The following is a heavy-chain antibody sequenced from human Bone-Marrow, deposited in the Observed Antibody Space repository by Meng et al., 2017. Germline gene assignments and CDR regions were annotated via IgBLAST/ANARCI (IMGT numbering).Heavy chain of an antibody. Sequence: QGQLVQSGAEVKQPGASVKVSCEASGYTLSSDGFSWVRQAPGQGLEWLGWINTYNGKTDYAQKFQGRITMTTDTFTSTAYMELRNLRSEDTAVYYCARDAIPQRGWNDVRSNYFDYWGQGTLVTVSS. J-gene: IGHJ4*02. CDR3: ARDAIPQRGWNDVRSNYFDY. V-gene: IGHV1-18*01. CDR1: GYTLSSDG. D-gene: IGHD1-1*01. CDR2: INTYNGKT.